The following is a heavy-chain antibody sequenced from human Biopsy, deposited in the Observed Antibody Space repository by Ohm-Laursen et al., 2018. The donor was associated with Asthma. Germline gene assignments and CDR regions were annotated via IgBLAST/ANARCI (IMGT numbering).Heavy chain of an antibody. J-gene: IGHJ4*02. CDR1: GFTFHNYV. V-gene: IGHV3-30-3*01. CDR2: IFFDGSNK. D-gene: IGHD6-6*01. CDR3: ARGKTWGRSYYFDY. Sequence: SLRLSCAASGFTFHNYVMHWDRQAPGKGLEWVAGIFFDGSNKYYADSVKGRFTISRDNSKDTLYLQVNSLRGDDTAVYYCARGKTWGRSYYFDYWGQGTLVTVSS.